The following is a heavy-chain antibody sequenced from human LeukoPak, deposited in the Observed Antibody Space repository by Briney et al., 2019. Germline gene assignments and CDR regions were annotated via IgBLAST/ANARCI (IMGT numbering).Heavy chain of an antibody. J-gene: IGHJ3*02. Sequence: SETLSLTCTVSGGSISSYYWSWIRQPPGKGLEWIGNIYYSGSTNYNPSLKSRVTISVDTSKNQFSLKLSSVTAADTAVYYCARPSGSYPDHDAFDIWGQGTMVTVSS. CDR2: IYYSGST. CDR1: GGSISSYY. V-gene: IGHV4-59*01. CDR3: ARPSGSYPDHDAFDI. D-gene: IGHD1-26*01.